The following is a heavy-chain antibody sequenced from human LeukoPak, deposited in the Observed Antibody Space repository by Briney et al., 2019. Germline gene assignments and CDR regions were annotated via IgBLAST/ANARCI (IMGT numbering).Heavy chain of an antibody. CDR2: ISSSSSTI. CDR3: ARDREWLSYYYGMDV. D-gene: IGHD3-3*01. V-gene: IGHV3-48*01. Sequence: GGSLRLSCAASGFTFSSYSMNWVRQAPGKGLEWVSYISSSSSTIYYADSVKGRFTISRDNAKNSLYLQMNSLRAEDTAVYYCARDREWLSYYYGMDVWGQGTTVTVSS. CDR1: GFTFSSYS. J-gene: IGHJ6*02.